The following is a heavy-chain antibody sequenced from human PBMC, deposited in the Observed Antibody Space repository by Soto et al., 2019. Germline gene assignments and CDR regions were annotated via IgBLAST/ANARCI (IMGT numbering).Heavy chain of an antibody. Sequence: PGGSLRLSCAASGFTFSSYSMNWVRQAPGKGLEWVSSISSSSSYIYYADSVKGRFTISRDNAKNSLYLQMNSLRAEDTAVYYCAREAFQWLAPPFDYWGQGTLVTVSS. V-gene: IGHV3-21*01. CDR2: ISSSSSYI. CDR3: AREAFQWLAPPFDY. J-gene: IGHJ4*02. CDR1: GFTFSSYS. D-gene: IGHD6-19*01.